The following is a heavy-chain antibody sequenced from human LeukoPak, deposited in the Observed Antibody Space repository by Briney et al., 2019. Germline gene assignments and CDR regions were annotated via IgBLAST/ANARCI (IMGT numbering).Heavy chain of an antibody. Sequence: PGGSLRLSCAVSGFTFNNNAMSWVRQAPGKGLECVSAISATGGATYYADSVKGRITISRDNSKSTLYLQMNSLRAEDTAVYYCACLWETDNWFDPWGQGTLVTVSS. V-gene: IGHV3-23*01. D-gene: IGHD1-26*01. CDR1: GFTFNNNA. CDR2: ISATGGAT. CDR3: ACLWETDNWFDP. J-gene: IGHJ5*02.